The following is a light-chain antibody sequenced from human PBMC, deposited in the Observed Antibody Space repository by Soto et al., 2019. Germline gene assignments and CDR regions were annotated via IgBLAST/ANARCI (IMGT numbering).Light chain of an antibody. CDR3: QHYNGFSWT. CDR1: QSISSW. Sequence: DIQMTQSPSILSASVGDRVTITCRASQSISSWLAWYQQKPGKAPNLLIHKASHLESGVPSRFSGSGSGTEFTLTISSLQPDDFATYYCQHYNGFSWTFGQGTKVDI. CDR2: KAS. V-gene: IGKV1-5*03. J-gene: IGKJ1*01.